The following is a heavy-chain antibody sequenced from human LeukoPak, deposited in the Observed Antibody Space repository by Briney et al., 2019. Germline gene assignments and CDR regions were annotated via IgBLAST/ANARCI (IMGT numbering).Heavy chain of an antibody. CDR2: INANGGGT. V-gene: IGHV3-64*02. J-gene: IGHJ4*02. CDR1: GFTFSNYA. Sequence: GGSLRLPCAASGFTFSNYAMHWVRQAPGMGLEYVSAINANGGGTYYADSVKGRFTISRGNSKSTLYLQLGSLRAEDMAVYFCARVLLTGYYYDYWGQGTLVTVSS. D-gene: IGHD3-9*01. CDR3: ARVLLTGYYYDY.